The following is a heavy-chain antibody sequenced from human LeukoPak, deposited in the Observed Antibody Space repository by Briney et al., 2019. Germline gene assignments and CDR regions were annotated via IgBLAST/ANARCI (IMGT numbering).Heavy chain of an antibody. CDR2: INPNSGGT. D-gene: IGHD3-3*01. V-gene: IGHV1-2*02. CDR3: ARADYDFWSGYYDY. CDR1: GYTFTGYY. Sequence: GASVKVSCKASGYTFTGYYMHWVRQAPGQGLEWMAWINPNSGGTNYAQKFQGRVTMTRDTSISTAYMELSRLRSDDTAVYYCARADYDFWSGYYDYWGQGTLVTVSS. J-gene: IGHJ4*02.